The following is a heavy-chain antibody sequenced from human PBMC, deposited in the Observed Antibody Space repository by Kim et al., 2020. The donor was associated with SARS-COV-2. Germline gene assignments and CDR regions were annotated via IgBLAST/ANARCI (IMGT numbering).Heavy chain of an antibody. V-gene: IGHV4-59*08. CDR3: VGLGCSATSCTTFDY. D-gene: IGHD2-2*01. J-gene: IGHJ4*02. CDR2: LYYSGST. Sequence: SETLSLTCSVFGGSISSYYWSWIRQPPGKGLEWIGYLYYSGSTNYNPSLKSRVTISVDTSKNQFSLKLSFVTAADTAMYYCVGLGCSATSCTTFDYWGQG. CDR1: GGSISSYY.